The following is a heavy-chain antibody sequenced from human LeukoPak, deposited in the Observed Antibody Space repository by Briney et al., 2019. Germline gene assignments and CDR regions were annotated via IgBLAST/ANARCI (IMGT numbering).Heavy chain of an antibody. CDR1: GFTFSGYW. D-gene: IGHD6-13*01. J-gene: IGHJ4*02. CDR3: AREWQGGIAAAGTRIEGDY. CDR2: INQDGSEK. Sequence: GGSLRLSCAASGFTFSGYWMSWVRQAPGKGLEWVANINQDGSEKYYVDSVKGRFTISRDNAKNSLFLQMNSLRVEDTAVYYCAREWQGGIAAAGTRIEGDYWGQGTLVAVSS. V-gene: IGHV3-7*01.